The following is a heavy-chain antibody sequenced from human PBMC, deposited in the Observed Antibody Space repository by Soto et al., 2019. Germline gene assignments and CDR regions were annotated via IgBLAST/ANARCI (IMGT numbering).Heavy chain of an antibody. V-gene: IGHV1-18*01. CDR2: FSAYNGNT. J-gene: IGHJ4*02. Sequence: QVQLVQTGAGGKKPGGSVNLSSKASGYTFPSYAISWVLLAPGQGLERMGGFSAYNGNTNYAQKLQGRVTMTTDTSTSTAYMELRSRRSDDTAVFFCARDAPPDDYWGQGTLVTVSS. CDR1: GYTFPSYA. CDR3: ARDAPPDDY.